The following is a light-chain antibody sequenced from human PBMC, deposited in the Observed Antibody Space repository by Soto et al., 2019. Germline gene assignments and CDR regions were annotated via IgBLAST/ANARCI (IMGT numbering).Light chain of an antibody. CDR3: CSYTSSSTRV. Sequence: QSALTQPASVSGSPGQSITISCTGTNSDVGGYNSVSWYQQHPGEAPKFMIDEVSNRPSGVSNRFSVAKSGNTASLTISGLQAEDEADYYCCSYTSSSTRVFGGGTTVTVL. V-gene: IGLV2-14*01. CDR1: NSDVGGYNS. J-gene: IGLJ3*02. CDR2: EVS.